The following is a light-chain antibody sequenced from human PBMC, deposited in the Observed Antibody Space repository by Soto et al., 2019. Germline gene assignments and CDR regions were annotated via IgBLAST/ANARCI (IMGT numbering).Light chain of an antibody. CDR3: QKYNSALTWT. CDR1: QGISNY. CDR2: AAS. Sequence: DLQMTQSPSSLSASVGDRVTITCQASQGISNYLAWYQQKPGKVPKLLFYAASTLQSGVPSRFSGSGSGTDFTLTISSLQPEDVATYFCQKYNSALTWTFGQGTKVEIK. J-gene: IGKJ1*01. V-gene: IGKV1-27*01.